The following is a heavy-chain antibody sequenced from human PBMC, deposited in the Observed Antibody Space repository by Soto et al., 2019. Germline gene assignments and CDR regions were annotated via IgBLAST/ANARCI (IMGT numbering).Heavy chain of an antibody. V-gene: IGHV3-9*01. J-gene: IGHJ6*02. Sequence: GGSLRLSCAASGFTFDDYAMHWGRQAPGKGLEWVSGIIWNSGSIGYADSVKGRFTTSRDNAKNSLYLQMNSLRAEDTALYYCAKGLMVATIGYYYYGMAVWAQGTTVTVSS. D-gene: IGHD5-12*01. CDR1: GFTFDDYA. CDR3: AKGLMVATIGYYYYGMAV. CDR2: IIWNSGSI.